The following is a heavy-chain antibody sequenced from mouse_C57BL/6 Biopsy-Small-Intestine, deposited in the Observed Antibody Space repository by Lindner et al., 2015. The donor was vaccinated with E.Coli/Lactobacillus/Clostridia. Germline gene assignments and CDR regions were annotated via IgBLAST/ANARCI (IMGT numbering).Heavy chain of an antibody. CDR3: VRPYYYAMDY. CDR1: GFTFSDYG. Sequence: VQLQESGGGLVKPGGSLKLSCAASGFTFSDYGMHWVRQAPEKGLEWVSYISSGSSTIYYADTVKGRFTISRDNAKNTLFLQMTSLRSEDTAMYYCVRPYYYAMDYWGQGTSVAVSS. V-gene: IGHV5-17*01. CDR2: ISSGSSTI. J-gene: IGHJ4*01.